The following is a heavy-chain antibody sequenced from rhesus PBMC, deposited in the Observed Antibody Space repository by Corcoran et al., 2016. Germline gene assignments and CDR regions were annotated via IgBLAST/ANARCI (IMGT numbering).Heavy chain of an antibody. V-gene: IGHV4-147*01. Sequence: QVQLQESGLGLVTPSETLSLTCAVSCFSITLYYCTWFRPSPGKGREWIGYITCTRGSTSYNPSLQNRVTISKDTSENQFSLILNFATAADTAVYYCSRDAISLDVWGRGLLVTVSS. J-gene: IGHJ5-2*02. CDR2: ITCTRGST. CDR1: CFSITLYY. D-gene: IGHD3-3*01. CDR3: SRDAISLDV.